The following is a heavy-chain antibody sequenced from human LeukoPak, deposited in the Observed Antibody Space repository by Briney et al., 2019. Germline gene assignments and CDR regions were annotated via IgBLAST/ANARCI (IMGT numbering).Heavy chain of an antibody. Sequence: PSETLSLTCTVSGGSISSYYWSWIRQPPGKGLEWIGYIYYSGSTNYNPSLKSRVTISVDTSKNQFSLKLSSVTAADTAVYYCARLDNSSWYDLGYGMDVWGQGTTVTVSS. D-gene: IGHD6-13*01. J-gene: IGHJ6*02. CDR1: GGSISSYY. CDR2: IYYSGST. CDR3: ARLDNSSWYDLGYGMDV. V-gene: IGHV4-59*01.